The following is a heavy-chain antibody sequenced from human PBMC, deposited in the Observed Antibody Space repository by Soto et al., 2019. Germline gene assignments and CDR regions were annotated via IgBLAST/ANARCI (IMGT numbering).Heavy chain of an antibody. Sequence: TGGSLRLSCAASGFTFSTYWMHWVRQAPGKGLVWVSRINSDGSTTSYADSVKGRFTISRDNARSTLYVQMNSLRAEDTAVYYCARMATAGTHFDFWAQGTLVTVSS. CDR3: ARMATAGTHFDF. J-gene: IGHJ4*02. CDR2: INSDGSTT. CDR1: GFTFSTYW. V-gene: IGHV3-74*01. D-gene: IGHD6-13*01.